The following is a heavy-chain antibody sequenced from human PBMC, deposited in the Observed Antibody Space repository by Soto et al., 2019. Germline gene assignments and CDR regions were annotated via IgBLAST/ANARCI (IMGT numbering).Heavy chain of an antibody. CDR1: GGSFTGYL. CDR2: TSHRGVT. J-gene: IGHJ6*01. Sequence: QVQLQQWGAGLLKPSETLSLTCAVYGGSFTGYLWSWIRQPPGKGLEWIGETSHRGVTDYNPSLKSRVTISADTSKNQFSLTLSTVTAADTAVYYCARVAAVAGGFCYGMGVWGQGTTVTVSS. V-gene: IGHV4-34*01. CDR3: ARVAAVAGGFCYGMGV. D-gene: IGHD6-19*01.